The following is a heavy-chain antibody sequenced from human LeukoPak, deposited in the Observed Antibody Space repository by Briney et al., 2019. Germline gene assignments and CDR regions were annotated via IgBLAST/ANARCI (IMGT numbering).Heavy chain of an antibody. CDR2: INPNSGAT. CDR3: ASPLLQLDDLPYYMDV. D-gene: IGHD6-6*01. CDR1: GYTCTGYY. Sequence: GASVKVSCKASGYTCTGYYIHWVRQAPGQGLEWMGWINPNSGATNYAQKFQGRCTMTRDTSISTAYMELSRPTSDDTAVYYCASPLLQLDDLPYYMDVWGTGTTVSVSS. J-gene: IGHJ6*03. V-gene: IGHV1-2*02.